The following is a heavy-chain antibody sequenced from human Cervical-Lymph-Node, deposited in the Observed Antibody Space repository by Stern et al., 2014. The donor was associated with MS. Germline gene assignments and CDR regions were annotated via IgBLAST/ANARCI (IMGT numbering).Heavy chain of an antibody. J-gene: IGHJ6*02. CDR1: GGTFSSYA. CDR2: IIPILGIA. V-gene: IGHV1-69*09. D-gene: IGHD3-3*01. Sequence: VQLVESGAEVKKPGSSVKVSCKASGGTFSSYAISWVRQAPGQGLEWMGRIIPILGIANYAQKFQGRVTITADKSTSTAYMELSSLRSEDTAVYYCASTNFGVVNYYYGMDVWGQGTTVTVSS. CDR3: ASTNFGVVNYYYGMDV.